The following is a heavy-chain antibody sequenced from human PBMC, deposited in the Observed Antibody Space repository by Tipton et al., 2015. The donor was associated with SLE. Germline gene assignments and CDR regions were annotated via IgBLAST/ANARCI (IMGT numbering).Heavy chain of an antibody. CDR3: ARDLGAGWGGHWYFDL. J-gene: IGHJ2*01. V-gene: IGHV4-61*01. Sequence: TLSLTCTVSGGSISSSSYYWNWFRQPPGRELEWIGYIYHSGSTNYNPSLKSRVTMSVDTSKNQFSLKLSSVTTADTAVYYCARDLGAGWGGHWYFDLWGRGTLLTVSS. D-gene: IGHD3-16*01. CDR1: GGSISSSSYY. CDR2: IYHSGST.